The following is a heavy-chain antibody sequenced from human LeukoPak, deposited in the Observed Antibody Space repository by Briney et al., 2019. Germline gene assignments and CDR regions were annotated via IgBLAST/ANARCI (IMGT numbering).Heavy chain of an antibody. V-gene: IGHV1-18*01. CDR2: ISAYNGNT. D-gene: IGHD2-2*01. CDR3: ASRYCSSTSCYRSPDAFDI. J-gene: IGHJ3*02. Sequence: ASVKVSCKASGYTFTSYGISWVRQAPGQGLEWMGWISAYNGNTNYAQKLQGRVTMTTDTSTSTAYMELRSLRSDDTAVYYCASRYCSSTSCYRSPDAFDIWGQGTMVTVSS. CDR1: GYTFTSYG.